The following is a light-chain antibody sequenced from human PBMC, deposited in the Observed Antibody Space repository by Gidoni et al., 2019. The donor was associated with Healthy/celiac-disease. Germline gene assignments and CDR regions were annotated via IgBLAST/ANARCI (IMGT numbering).Light chain of an antibody. V-gene: IGKV1-39*01. J-gene: IGKJ1*01. CDR1: QSISSY. Sequence: DIQMTHSPSSLSASVGDRVTITCRASQSISSYLNWYQQKPGKAPKLLIYAASSLQSGVPSRFSGSGSGTDFTLTISSLQPEDFATYYCQQSYSTPPTWTFGQGTKVEIK. CDR2: AAS. CDR3: QQSYSTPPTWT.